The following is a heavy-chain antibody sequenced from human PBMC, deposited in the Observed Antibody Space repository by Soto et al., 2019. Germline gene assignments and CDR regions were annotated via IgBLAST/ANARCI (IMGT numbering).Heavy chain of an antibody. CDR3: AHREGIMVPGFDP. CDR2: IHWNDAK. D-gene: IGHD2-8*01. CDR1: GFSLSTSGVG. V-gene: IGHV2-5*01. J-gene: IGHJ5*02. Sequence: QITLKESGPTLVKPTQTLTLTCTFSGFSLSTSGVGVVWVRQPPGKALEWLALIHWNDAKHYNSSLKSRLTICKDTSKNTVVLTMTNMDPVDTATYYCAHREGIMVPGFDPWGPGTLVAVSS.